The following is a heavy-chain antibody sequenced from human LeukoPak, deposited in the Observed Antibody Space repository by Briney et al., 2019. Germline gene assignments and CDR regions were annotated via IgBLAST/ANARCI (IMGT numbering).Heavy chain of an antibody. CDR1: GGTFSSYA. J-gene: IGHJ3*02. D-gene: IGHD3-22*01. CDR2: IIPIFGTA. Sequence: SVKVSCKASGGTFSSYAISWVRQAPGQGLEWMGGIIPIFGTANYAQKFQGRVTITTDESTSTAYMELSSLRSEDTAVYYCARTGYYDSSGYPDAFDIWGQGTMVTVSS. CDR3: ARTGYYDSSGYPDAFDI. V-gene: IGHV1-69*05.